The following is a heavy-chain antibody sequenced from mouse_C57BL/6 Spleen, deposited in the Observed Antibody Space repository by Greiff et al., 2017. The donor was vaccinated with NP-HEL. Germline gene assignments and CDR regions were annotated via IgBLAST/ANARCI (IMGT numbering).Heavy chain of an antibody. D-gene: IGHD1-1*01. CDR1: GYTFTSYW. CDR2: IDPNSGGT. CDR3: ARGGFITTGVEDY. J-gene: IGHJ2*01. Sequence: QVQLKQPGAELVKPGASVKLSCKASGYTFTSYWMHWVKQRPGRGLEWIGRIDPNSGGTKYNEKFKSKATLTVDKPSSTAYMQLSSLTSEDSAVYYCARGGFITTGVEDYWGQGTTLTVSS. V-gene: IGHV1-72*01.